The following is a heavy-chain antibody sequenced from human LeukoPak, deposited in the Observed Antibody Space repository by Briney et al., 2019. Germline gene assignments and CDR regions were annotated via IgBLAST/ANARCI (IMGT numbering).Heavy chain of an antibody. CDR1: GYSFTSYW. CDR2: IYPGDSDT. J-gene: IGHJ4*02. CDR3: TRKYYDILSGGYEPYYFGI. Sequence: GESLKISCKGSGYSFTSYWIGWVRQMPGKGLEWMGIIYPGDSDTRYSPSFQGQVTISADKSISTAYLQLSSLKASDTAMYYCTRKYYDILSGGYEPYYFGIWGQGTLVTVSA. D-gene: IGHD3-9*01. V-gene: IGHV5-51*01.